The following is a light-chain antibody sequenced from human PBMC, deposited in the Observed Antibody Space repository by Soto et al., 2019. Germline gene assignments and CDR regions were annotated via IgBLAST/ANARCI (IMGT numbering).Light chain of an antibody. CDR3: QQSYSTLWT. Sequence: IRMTQSPYYLSAFVGDRVTITCRASQDIANFLAWYQQKPGKVPKLLIYAASTLQSGVPSRFSGSGSGTDFTLTISSLQPEDFATYYCQQSYSTLWTFGQGTKVDIK. CDR1: QDIANF. V-gene: IGKV1-27*01. CDR2: AAS. J-gene: IGKJ1*01.